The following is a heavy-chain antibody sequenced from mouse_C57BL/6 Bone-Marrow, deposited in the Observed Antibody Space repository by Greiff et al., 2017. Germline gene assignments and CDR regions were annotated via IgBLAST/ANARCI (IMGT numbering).Heavy chain of an antibody. CDR1: GYAFSSSW. V-gene: IGHV1-82*01. J-gene: IGHJ3*01. Sequence: VQLQESGPELVKPGASVKISCKASGYAFSSSWMHWVKQRPGKGLEWIGRIYPGDGDTNYNGKFKGKATLAADKSSSTAYMQLSSLTSEDSAVYFCARCSFAYWGRGTLVTVSA. CDR3: ARCSFAY. CDR2: IYPGDGDT.